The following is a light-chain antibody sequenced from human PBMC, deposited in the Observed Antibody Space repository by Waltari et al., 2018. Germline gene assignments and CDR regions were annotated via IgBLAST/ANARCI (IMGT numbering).Light chain of an antibody. CDR1: QSVSSN. CDR2: GAS. Sequence: TVLTQSPATLSVSPGDTATLSCRASQSVSSNFAWYHQRPGQPPRLLIYGASTRATGVPARFSGSWSGTEFTLTISSLQSEDFALYYCQQYDKGLTFGGGTKVEIK. V-gene: IGKV3-15*01. CDR3: QQYDKGLT. J-gene: IGKJ4*01.